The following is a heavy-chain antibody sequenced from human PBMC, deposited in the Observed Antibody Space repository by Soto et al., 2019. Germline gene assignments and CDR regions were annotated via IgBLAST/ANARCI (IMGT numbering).Heavy chain of an antibody. V-gene: IGHV3-30*18. CDR3: AKDGVYCSSTSCDALPGRRNYYYYMDV. CDR2: ISYDGSNK. J-gene: IGHJ6*03. CDR1: GFTFSSYG. Sequence: GGSLRLSCAASGFTFSSYGMHWVRQAPGKGLEWVAVISYDGSNKYYADSVKGRFTISRDNSKNTLYLQMNSLRAEDTAVYYCAKDGVYCSSTSCDALPGRRNYYYYMDVWGKGTTVTVSS. D-gene: IGHD2-2*01.